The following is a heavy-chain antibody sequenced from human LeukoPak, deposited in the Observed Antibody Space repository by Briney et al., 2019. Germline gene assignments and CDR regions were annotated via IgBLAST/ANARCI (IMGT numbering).Heavy chain of an antibody. D-gene: IGHD3-22*01. CDR3: ARSYDSSISSPVPFDY. J-gene: IGHJ4*02. CDR1: GYTFTGYY. Sequence: RASVKVSCKASGYTFTGYYMHWVRQAPGQGLEWMGWISAYNGNTNYAQKLQGRVTMTTDTSTSTAYMELRSLRSDDTAVYYCARSYDSSISSPVPFDYWGQGTLVTVSS. CDR2: ISAYNGNT. V-gene: IGHV1-18*04.